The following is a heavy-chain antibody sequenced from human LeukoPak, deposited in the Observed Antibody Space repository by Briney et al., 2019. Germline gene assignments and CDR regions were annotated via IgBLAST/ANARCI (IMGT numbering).Heavy chain of an antibody. D-gene: IGHD6-13*01. CDR2: IIPIFGTA. Sequence: SVKVSCKASGGTFSSYAISWVRQAPGQGLEWMGGIIPIFGTANYAQKFQGRVTITADESMSTAYMELSSLRSEDTAVYYCARGASSSWYPTGLDWRPKVKWYFDLWGRGTLVTVSS. J-gene: IGHJ2*01. V-gene: IGHV1-69*01. CDR1: GGTFSSYA. CDR3: ARGASSSWYPTGLDWRPKVKWYFDL.